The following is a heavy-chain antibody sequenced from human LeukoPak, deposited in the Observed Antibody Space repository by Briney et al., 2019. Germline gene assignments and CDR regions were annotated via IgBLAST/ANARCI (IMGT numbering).Heavy chain of an antibody. Sequence: GGSQTLLCATSGFIFSVLGMHWVRHAPGKGLEWIAYISSSSNTIYYADSVKGRFAVSRENAKRSLYLQITGVRGADRAFHFFSRCLCNDTGCSLDPGGQATRLSVSS. CDR3: SRCLCNDTGCSLDP. D-gene: IGHD5-18*01. V-gene: IGHV3-48*04. J-gene: IGHJ5*02. CDR1: GFIFSVLG. CDR2: ISSSSNTI.